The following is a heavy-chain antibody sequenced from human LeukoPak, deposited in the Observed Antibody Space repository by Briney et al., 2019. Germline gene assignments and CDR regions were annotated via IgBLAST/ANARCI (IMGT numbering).Heavy chain of an antibody. V-gene: IGHV1-8*01. CDR3: ARGDTWIQSYRYYGMDV. D-gene: IGHD5-18*01. CDR2: MNPNSGNT. J-gene: IGHJ6*02. Sequence: EASVKVSCKASGYTFTSYDINWVRQATGQGLEWMGWMNPNSGNTGYAQKSQGRVTMTRNTSISTAYMELSSLRSEDTAVYYCARGDTWIQSYRYYGMDVWGQGTTVTVSS. CDR1: GYTFTSYD.